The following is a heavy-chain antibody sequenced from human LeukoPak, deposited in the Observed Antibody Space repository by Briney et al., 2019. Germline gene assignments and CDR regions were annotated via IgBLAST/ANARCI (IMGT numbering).Heavy chain of an antibody. CDR2: IRSNGNEK. CDR1: GFNFRGYA. V-gene: IGHV3-30*02. J-gene: IGHJ6*02. CDR3: AKDRDGSGSFKKRMDV. Sequence: PGGSLRLSCAACGFNFRGYAMHWVRQAPGKGLEWVALIRSNGNEKFYLDAVQGRFTISRDNSKNTLFLQMSSLRPEDTAVYYCAKDRDGSGSFKKRMDVWGQGTTVSVSS. D-gene: IGHD3-10*01.